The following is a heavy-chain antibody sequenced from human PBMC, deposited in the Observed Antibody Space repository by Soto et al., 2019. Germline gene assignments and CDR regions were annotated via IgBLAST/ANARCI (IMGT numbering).Heavy chain of an antibody. V-gene: IGHV1-18*04. CDR1: GYTFSRHG. Sequence: QVQLVQSGAEVKKPGASVKVSCKGSGYTFSRHGVSWVRRAPGQGLEWMGWISGYNGNTKYPQKFQGRVTMSTDPSTNAAYMELGRLSSDDTAVYYCATWAGQGRDFGGPYDYWGQGTLVTVSS. J-gene: IGHJ4*02. CDR3: ATWAGQGRDFGGPYDY. D-gene: IGHD4-17*01. CDR2: ISGYNGNT.